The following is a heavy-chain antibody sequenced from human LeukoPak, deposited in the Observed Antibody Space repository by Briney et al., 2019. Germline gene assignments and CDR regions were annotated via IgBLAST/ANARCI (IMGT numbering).Heavy chain of an antibody. J-gene: IGHJ5*02. V-gene: IGHV1-2*02. CDR1: GGTFSSYA. Sequence: ASVKVSCKASGGTFSSYAISWVRQAPGQGLEWMGWINPNSGGTNYAQKFQGRVTMTRDTSISTAYMELSRLRSDDTAVYYCARAYYDFWSGYLSPWGQGTLVTVSS. D-gene: IGHD3-3*01. CDR3: ARAYYDFWSGYLSP. CDR2: INPNSGGT.